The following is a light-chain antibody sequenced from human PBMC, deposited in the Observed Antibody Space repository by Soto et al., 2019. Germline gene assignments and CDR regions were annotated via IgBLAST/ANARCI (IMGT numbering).Light chain of an antibody. CDR3: QQYTNWPIT. CDR1: QSIGSN. J-gene: IGKJ5*01. Sequence: ELVLTQSPATLSVSPGERATLSCRASQSIGSNYLAWYQQKPGQAPRLLIYGISARATGIPARFSGSGSGTEFTLTISSLQSEDFAVYYCQQYTNWPITFGQGTRLETK. V-gene: IGKV3-15*01. CDR2: GIS.